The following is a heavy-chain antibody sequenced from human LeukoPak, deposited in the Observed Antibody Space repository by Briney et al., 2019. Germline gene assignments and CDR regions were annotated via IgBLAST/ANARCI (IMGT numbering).Heavy chain of an antibody. CDR3: ARTGVVATSYYFDY. Sequence: GSLRLSCAASGFTFSTYSMTWVCQAPGKGLEWIANIYYSGNTYYNPSLKSRLTISVDTSENQFSLKLTSVTAADTAVYYCARTGVVATSYYFDYWGQGTLVTVSS. J-gene: IGHJ4*02. CDR1: GFTFSTYS. D-gene: IGHD5-12*01. CDR2: IYYSGNT. V-gene: IGHV4-39*07.